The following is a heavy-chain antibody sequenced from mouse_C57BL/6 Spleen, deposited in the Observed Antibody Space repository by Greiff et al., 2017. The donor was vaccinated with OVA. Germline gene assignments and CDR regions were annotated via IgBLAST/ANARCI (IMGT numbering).Heavy chain of an antibody. CDR3: TRKFAY. Sequence: VQLQESGAELVRPGASVTLSCKASGYTFTDYEMHWAKQTPVHGLEWIGAIDPETGGTAYNQKFKGKAILTADKSSSTAYMELRSLTSEDSAVYYCTRKFAYWGQGTLVTVSA. J-gene: IGHJ3*01. CDR1: GYTFTDYE. CDR2: IDPETGGT. V-gene: IGHV1-15*01.